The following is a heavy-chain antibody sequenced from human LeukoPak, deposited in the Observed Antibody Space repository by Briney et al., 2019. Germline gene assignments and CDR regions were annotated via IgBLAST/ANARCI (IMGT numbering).Heavy chain of an antibody. V-gene: IGHV3-23*01. D-gene: IGHD3-10*01. CDR1: GFTFRSHA. J-gene: IGHJ4*02. CDR2: IYENGGTT. Sequence: GGSLRLSCVGSGFTFRSHAMSWVRQAPEKGLEFVSGIYENGGTTYYADSVKGRFTISRDNSKNTLYLQMNSLRAEDTAVYYCAKDTHMVRGVIIDFDYWGQGTLVTVSS. CDR3: AKDTHMVRGVIIDFDY.